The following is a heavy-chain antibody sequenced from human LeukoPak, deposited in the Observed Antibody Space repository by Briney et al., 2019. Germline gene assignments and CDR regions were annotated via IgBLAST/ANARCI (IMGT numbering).Heavy chain of an antibody. V-gene: IGHV3-21*06. Sequence: WGSLRLSCSASEFTFSIYSMNWVCQSPGKGLEWVSSISSSSSYIYYADSVKGRSTISRDNAKNRLYLQMNSLRAEDTAVYYCARGLGAYCSGGSCTFDIWGQGMLVAVSS. CDR1: EFTFSIYS. CDR2: ISSSSSYI. D-gene: IGHD2-15*01. CDR3: ARGLGAYCSGGSCTFDI. J-gene: IGHJ4*01.